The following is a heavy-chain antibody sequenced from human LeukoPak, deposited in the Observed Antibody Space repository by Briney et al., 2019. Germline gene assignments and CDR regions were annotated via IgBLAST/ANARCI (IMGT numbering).Heavy chain of an antibody. Sequence: SETLSLTCTVSGGSISSYYWSWIRQPPGKGLEWIGYIYYSGSTNYNPSLKSRVTISVDTSKNQFPLKLSSVTAADTAVYYCARVDTLTGTSFDYWGQGTLVTVSS. J-gene: IGHJ4*02. CDR1: GGSISSYY. CDR2: IYYSGST. V-gene: IGHV4-59*01. CDR3: ARVDTLTGTSFDY. D-gene: IGHD1-20*01.